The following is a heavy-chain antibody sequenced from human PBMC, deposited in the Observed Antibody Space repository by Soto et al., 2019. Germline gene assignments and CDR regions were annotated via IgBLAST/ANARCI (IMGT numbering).Heavy chain of an antibody. CDR3: ARDGYCSGGRCYRRDAC. CDR2: IKYDGSNK. J-gene: IGHJ1*01. V-gene: IGHV3-7*01. CDR1: GFTFSGYW. Sequence: EVQLVESGGGLVQPGGSLRLSCAASGFTFSGYWMTWARQAPGKGLEWVAQIKYDGSNKFYVDSVKGRFTISRDNVDNLLYLQMNRLRAEDTAVYFCARDGYCSGGRCYRRDACWRQGKLV. D-gene: IGHD2-15*01.